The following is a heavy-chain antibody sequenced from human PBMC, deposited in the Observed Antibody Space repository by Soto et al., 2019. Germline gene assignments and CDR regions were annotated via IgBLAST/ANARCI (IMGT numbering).Heavy chain of an antibody. D-gene: IGHD6-13*01. CDR2: ISSSGSTI. CDR3: ARVGGGSSWYPPWFDP. CDR1: GFTFSSYE. V-gene: IGHV3-48*03. Sequence: GGSLRLSCAASGFTFSSYEMNWVRQAPGKGLEWVSYISSSGSTIYYADPVKGRFTTSRDNAKNSLYLQMNSLRAEDTAVYYCARVGGGSSWYPPWFDPWGQGTLVTVSS. J-gene: IGHJ5*02.